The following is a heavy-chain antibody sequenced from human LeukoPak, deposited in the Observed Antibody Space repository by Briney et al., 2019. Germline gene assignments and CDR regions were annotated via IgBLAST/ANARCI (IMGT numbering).Heavy chain of an antibody. J-gene: IGHJ3*02. CDR2: ISSSSSTI. D-gene: IGHD5-24*01. V-gene: IGHV3-48*01. CDR3: AKEGGASFDGYLRIRNAFDI. CDR1: GFTFSSYS. Sequence: GGSLRLSCAASGFTFSSYSMNWVRQAPGKGLEWVSYISSSSSTIYYADSVKGRFTISRDNSKNTLYLQMNSLRAEDTAVYYCAKEGGASFDGYLRIRNAFDIWGQGTMVTVSS.